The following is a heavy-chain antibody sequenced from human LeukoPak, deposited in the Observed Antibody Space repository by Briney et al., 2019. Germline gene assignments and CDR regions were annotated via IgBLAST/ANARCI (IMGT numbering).Heavy chain of an antibody. CDR3: ARKSLGYCSSTSCYGSMDV. J-gene: IGHJ6*03. CDR2: INPNSGGT. V-gene: IGHV1-2*02. CDR1: GYTFTDYY. D-gene: IGHD2-2*01. Sequence: GASVKVSCKASGYTFTDYYMHWVRQAPGQGLEWMGWINPNSGGTNYAQKFQGRVTMTRDTSISTAYMELSRLRSDDTAVYYCARKSLGYCSSTSCYGSMDVWGKGTTVTVSS.